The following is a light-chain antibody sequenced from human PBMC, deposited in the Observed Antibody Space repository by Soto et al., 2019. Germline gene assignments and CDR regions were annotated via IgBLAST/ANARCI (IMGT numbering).Light chain of an antibody. J-gene: IGKJ1*01. Sequence: TQSPGTLSKNPGERATLSCRASQSVSSSYLAWYQQKPGQAPRLLIYGASSRATGIPDRFSGSGSGTDFTLTISRLEPEDFAVYYCQQYGSSRTWTFGQGTKVDIK. V-gene: IGKV3-20*01. CDR1: QSVSSSY. CDR3: QQYGSSRTWT. CDR2: GAS.